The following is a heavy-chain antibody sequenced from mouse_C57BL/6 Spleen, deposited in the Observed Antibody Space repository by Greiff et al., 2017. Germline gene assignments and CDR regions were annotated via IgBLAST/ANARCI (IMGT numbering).Heavy chain of an antibody. Sequence: QVQLQQPGAELVRPGSSVKLSCKASGYTFTSYWMDWVKQRPGQGLEWIGNIYPADSETHYNQKFKDKATLTVDKSSSTAYMQLSSLTSEDSAVYYCARGGGGYGWYFDVWGTGTTVTVSS. D-gene: IGHD1-1*02. J-gene: IGHJ1*03. CDR2: IYPADSET. CDR3: ARGGGGYGWYFDV. CDR1: GYTFTSYW. V-gene: IGHV1-61*01.